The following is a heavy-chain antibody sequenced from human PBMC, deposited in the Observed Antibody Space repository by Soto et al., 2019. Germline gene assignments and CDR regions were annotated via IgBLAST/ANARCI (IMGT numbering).Heavy chain of an antibody. D-gene: IGHD3-10*01. J-gene: IGHJ6*02. Sequence: ASVKVSCKASGGTFSSYAISWVRQAPGQGLEWMGGIIPIFGTANYAQKFQGRVTITADESTSTAYMELSSLRSEDTAVYYCARGQTGSGSYYDISSYYYYGMDVWGQGTTVTV. V-gene: IGHV1-69*13. CDR2: IIPIFGTA. CDR3: ARGQTGSGSYYDISSYYYYGMDV. CDR1: GGTFSSYA.